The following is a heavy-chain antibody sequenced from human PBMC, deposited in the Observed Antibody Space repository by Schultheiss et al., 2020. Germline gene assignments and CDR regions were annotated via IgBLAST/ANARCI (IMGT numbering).Heavy chain of an antibody. CDR3: ARENPYSDYRQVDY. J-gene: IGHJ4*02. CDR1: GFTFSSYG. CDR2: ISYDGSNK. Sequence: GGSLRLSCAASGFTFSSYGMHWVRQAPGKGLEWVAVISYDGSNKYYADSVKGRFTISRDNSKNTLYLQMNSLRAEDTAVYYCARENPYSDYRQVDYWGQGTLVTVSS. V-gene: IGHV3-30*03. D-gene: IGHD5-12*01.